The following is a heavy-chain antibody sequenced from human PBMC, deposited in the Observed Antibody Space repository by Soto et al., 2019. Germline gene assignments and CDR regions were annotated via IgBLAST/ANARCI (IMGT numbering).Heavy chain of an antibody. D-gene: IGHD3-10*01. CDR3: ARHLGPTGVKD. Sequence: PLLTQRLPKTVSWGTSGDRGYLRGFNRQSPGKGLEWIASIHYPGNTNYNPSLKSRVTISVDTSTNQFSLKLSSVTAADSAIYYCARHLGPTGVKDWGQGTLVTGSS. J-gene: IGHJ4*02. CDR2: IHYPGNT. CDR1: WGTSGDRGYL. V-gene: IGHV4-39*01.